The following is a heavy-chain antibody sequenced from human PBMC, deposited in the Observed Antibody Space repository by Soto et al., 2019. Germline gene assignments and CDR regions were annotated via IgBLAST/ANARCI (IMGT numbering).Heavy chain of an antibody. Sequence: QMQLQESGPGVVKPSETLSLTCTVSGASISTYYWTWIRQAPGKGLEWIGYLDYSGNTNYNPSLKGRVTMSVDTSKNHFYLTLTSATAADTAVYFCARGGSEGGLDVWGQGTTVAVSS. CDR2: LDYSGNT. J-gene: IGHJ6*02. D-gene: IGHD3-10*01. V-gene: IGHV4-59*01. CDR1: GASISTYY. CDR3: ARGGSEGGLDV.